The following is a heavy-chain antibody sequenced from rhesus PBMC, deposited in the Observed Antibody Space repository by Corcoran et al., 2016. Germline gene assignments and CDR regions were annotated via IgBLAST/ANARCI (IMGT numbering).Heavy chain of an antibody. CDR1: GYTFSIYA. D-gene: IGHD4-29*01. J-gene: IGHJ2*01. CDR3: ARESLATVAANWYFDI. V-gene: IGHV1-151*01. CDR2: IIPLVGIT. Sequence: QVQLVQSGAEGKKPGASVKLSCNASGYTFSIYAISWVQQAPGQGLEWMGGIIPLVGITNYAEKFQGRVTITADTSTSTAYMELSSLRSEDTAVYYCARESLATVAANWYFDIWGPGTPITISS.